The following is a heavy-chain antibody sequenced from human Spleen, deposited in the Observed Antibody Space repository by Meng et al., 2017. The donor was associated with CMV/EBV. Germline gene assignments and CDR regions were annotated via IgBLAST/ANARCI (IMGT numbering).Heavy chain of an antibody. CDR3: ARSGNPGGGAPFDY. Sequence: ESLKISCTVSGGSVSSGSYYWSWIRQPPGKGLEWIGYIYYSGSTNYNPSLKSRVTISVDTSKNQFSLKLSSVTAADTAVYYCARSGNPGGGAPFDYWGQGTLVTVSS. J-gene: IGHJ4*02. V-gene: IGHV4-61*01. CDR1: GGSVSSGSYY. D-gene: IGHD3-16*01. CDR2: IYYSGST.